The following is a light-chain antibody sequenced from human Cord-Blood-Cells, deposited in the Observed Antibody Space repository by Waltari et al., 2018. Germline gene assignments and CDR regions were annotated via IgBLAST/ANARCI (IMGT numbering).Light chain of an antibody. CDR3: QQYYSTPS. CDR2: WAS. J-gene: IGKJ2*01. V-gene: IGKV4-1*01. CDR1: QSVLYSSNNKNY. Sequence: DIVLTQSPDSLAVSLRERPTITCTSSQSVLYSSNNKNYLAWYQQKPGQPPKLLIYWASTRESGVPDRFSGSGSGTDFTLTISSLQAEDVAVYYCQQYYSTPSFGQGTKLEIK.